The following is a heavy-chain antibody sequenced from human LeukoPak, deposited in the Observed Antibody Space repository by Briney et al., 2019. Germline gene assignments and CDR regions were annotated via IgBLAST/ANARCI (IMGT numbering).Heavy chain of an antibody. CDR3: ARERRYYDSSGYSY. CDR1: GFTFSGYA. CDR2: ISGSGGST. D-gene: IGHD3-22*01. J-gene: IGHJ4*02. V-gene: IGHV3-23*01. Sequence: SGGSLRLSCAASGFTFSGYAMNWVRQAPGKGLEWVSVISGSGGSTYYADSVKGRFTISRDNSKNTLYLQINSLRVEDTALYYCARERRYYDSSGYSYWGQGTLVTVSS.